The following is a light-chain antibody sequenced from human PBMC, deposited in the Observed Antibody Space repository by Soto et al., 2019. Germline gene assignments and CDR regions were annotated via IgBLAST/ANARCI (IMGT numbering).Light chain of an antibody. CDR3: QQYNNWPGP. V-gene: IGKV3-15*01. J-gene: IGKJ1*01. CDR2: GAS. CDR1: QSVSRN. Sequence: IGMKLSPATVSVSTGERATLSCRASQSVSRNLAWHQQKPGQAPRLLIYGASTRATGIPARFSGSGSGTEFTLTISSLQSEDFTVYYCQQYNNWPGPFGQGANADIK.